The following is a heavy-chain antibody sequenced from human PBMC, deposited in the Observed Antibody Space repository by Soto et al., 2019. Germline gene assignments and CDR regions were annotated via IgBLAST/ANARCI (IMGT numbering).Heavy chain of an antibody. D-gene: IGHD3-22*01. CDR3: ARAPTYDSSGYYYVLSSYYYGMDV. Sequence: SETLSLTCTVSGGSISSYYWSWIRQPPGKGLEWIGYIYYSGSTNYNPSLKSRVTISVDTSKNQFSLKLSSVTAADTAVYYCARAPTYDSSGYYYVLSSYYYGMDVWGQGTTVTVSS. CDR1: GGSISSYY. V-gene: IGHV4-59*01. J-gene: IGHJ6*02. CDR2: IYYSGST.